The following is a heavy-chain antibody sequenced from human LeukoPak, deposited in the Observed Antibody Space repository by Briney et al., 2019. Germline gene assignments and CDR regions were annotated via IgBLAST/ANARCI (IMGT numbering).Heavy chain of an antibody. CDR1: GGSISSYY. J-gene: IGHJ2*01. V-gene: IGHV4-4*07. D-gene: IGHD3-3*01. CDR3: ARDWYDFWSGYFDL. Sequence: SETLSLTCTVSGGSISSYYWSWIRQPAGKGREWIGRMYTSGGTNYNPSLKSRVTMSVDTSKNQLSLKLSSVTAADTAVYYCARDWYDFWSGYFDLWGRGTLVTVSS. CDR2: MYTSGGT.